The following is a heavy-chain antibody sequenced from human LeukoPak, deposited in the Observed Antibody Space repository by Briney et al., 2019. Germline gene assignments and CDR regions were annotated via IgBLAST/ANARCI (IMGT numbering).Heavy chain of an antibody. CDR3: ARGGPPPGGMFDP. CDR1: GFTFSSYS. CDR2: ISSSSSYI. V-gene: IGHV3-21*01. D-gene: IGHD3-16*01. J-gene: IGHJ5*02. Sequence: GGSLRLSCAASGFTFSSYSMNWVRQAPGKGLEWVSSISSSSSYIYYADSVKGRFTISRGNAKNSLYLQMNSLRAEDTAVYYCARGGPPPGGMFDPWGQGTLVTVSS.